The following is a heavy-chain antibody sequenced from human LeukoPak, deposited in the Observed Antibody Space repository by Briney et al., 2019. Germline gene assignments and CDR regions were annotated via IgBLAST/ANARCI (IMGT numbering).Heavy chain of an antibody. Sequence: SETLSLTCTVSGCSISSYYWSWIRQPPGKGLEWIGYIYYSRSTNYNPSLKSRVTISVDTSKNQFTLKLSSVAAADTAVYYCARVTYYDFWSGPGHFDYWGQGTLVTVSS. D-gene: IGHD3-3*01. V-gene: IGHV4-59*01. CDR2: IYYSRST. J-gene: IGHJ4*02. CDR1: GCSISSYY. CDR3: ARVTYYDFWSGPGHFDY.